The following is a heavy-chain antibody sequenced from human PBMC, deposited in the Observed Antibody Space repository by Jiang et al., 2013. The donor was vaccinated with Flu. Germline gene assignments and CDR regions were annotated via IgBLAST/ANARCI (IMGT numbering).Heavy chain of an antibody. D-gene: IGHD6-19*01. J-gene: IGHJ1*01. CDR2: TYYRSKWYN. Sequence: SQTLSLTCAISGDSVSSKSAAWNWIRQSPSRGLEWLGRTYYRSKWYNDYAVPVKSRISVNPDTSKNQFSLQLNSVTPEDTAVYYCARDRGSSSGWGFFQHWGQGTLVTVSS. CDR1: GDSVSSKSAA. V-gene: IGHV6-1*01. CDR3: ARDRGSSSGWGFFQH.